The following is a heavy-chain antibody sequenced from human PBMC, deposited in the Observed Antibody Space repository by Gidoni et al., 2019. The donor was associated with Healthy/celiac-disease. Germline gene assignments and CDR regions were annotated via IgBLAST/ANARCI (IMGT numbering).Heavy chain of an antibody. D-gene: IGHD2-15*01. J-gene: IGHJ4*02. V-gene: IGHV3-23*01. CDR1: GFTFSSYA. CDR2: ISGSGGST. CDR3: AKDSSYCSGGSCYPGGFDY. Sequence: EVQLLESGGGLVQPGGSLRLSCAASGFTFSSYAMSWVRQAPGKGLEWVSAISGSGGSTYYADSVKGRFTISRDNSKNTLYLQMNSLRAEDTAVYYCAKDSSYCSGGSCYPGGFDYWGQGTLVTVSS.